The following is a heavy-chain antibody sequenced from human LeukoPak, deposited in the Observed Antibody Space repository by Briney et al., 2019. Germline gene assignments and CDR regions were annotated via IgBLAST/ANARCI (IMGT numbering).Heavy chain of an antibody. CDR2: ISSDGVST. J-gene: IGHJ4*02. Sequence: PGGSLRLSCSASGFTFSSYAMHWVRQAPGKGLEYVSSISSDGVSTYYADSVKGRFTISRDDSENTLYLQMSSLRAEDTAVFYCVKRSYSGTYYYDYWGQGTLVTVSS. V-gene: IGHV3-64D*06. CDR1: GFTFSSYA. D-gene: IGHD5-12*01. CDR3: VKRSYSGTYYYDY.